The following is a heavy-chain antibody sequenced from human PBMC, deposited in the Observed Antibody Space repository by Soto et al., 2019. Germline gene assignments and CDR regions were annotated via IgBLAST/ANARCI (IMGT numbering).Heavy chain of an antibody. CDR2: ISASGGRT. CDR1: GFVFKDYA. CDR3: ARGSSTNPTSYGYLAY. Sequence: PGGSLRLSCAASGFVFKDYAISWVRQAPGKGLEWVSGISASGGRTYYADSVKGRLSVSRDNSNDTVFLQINRLRDEDTAIYYCARGSSTNPTSYGYLAYWGQGTLVTVSS. J-gene: IGHJ4*02. V-gene: IGHV3-23*01. D-gene: IGHD3-16*01.